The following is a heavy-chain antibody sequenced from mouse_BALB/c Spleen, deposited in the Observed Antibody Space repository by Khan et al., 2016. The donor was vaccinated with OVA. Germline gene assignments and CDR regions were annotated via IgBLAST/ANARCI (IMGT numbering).Heavy chain of an antibody. CDR2: IYPGSGST. CDR1: GYTFTDYV. J-gene: IGHJ3*01. V-gene: IGHV1-77*01. D-gene: IGHD1-1*01. Sequence: QVQLQQSGPELVKPGTSVKMSCKASGYTFTDYVISWVKQRTGQGLEWIGEIYPGSGSTYYNGKFKGMATLTADKSSNKSYTQLSSLTSAASADSSSARSYDGAWIAYWGQGTLVTVSA. CDR3: ARSYDGAWIAY.